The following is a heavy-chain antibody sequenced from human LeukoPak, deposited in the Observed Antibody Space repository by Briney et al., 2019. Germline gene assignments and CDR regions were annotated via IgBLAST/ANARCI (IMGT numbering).Heavy chain of an antibody. J-gene: IGHJ5*02. Sequence: SETLSLTCGVSGYSISSGEQWALIRPSPRNVLELSGSIYHSGSPHYNPSLKSRVTISVETSKNQFSLNMYSVTAADTDVYYCARDPRWLTPDCNSTRCYETYFDPWGQGTLVTVSS. CDR3: ARDPRWLTPDCNSTRCYETYFDP. V-gene: IGHV4-38-2*02. CDR1: GYSISSGEQ. CDR2: IYHSGSP. D-gene: IGHD2-2*01.